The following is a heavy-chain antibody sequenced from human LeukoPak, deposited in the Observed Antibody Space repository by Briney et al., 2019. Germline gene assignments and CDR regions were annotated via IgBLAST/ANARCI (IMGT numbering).Heavy chain of an antibody. D-gene: IGHD3-22*01. V-gene: IGHV4-4*07. CDR3: AREGDNTGSPVYFDY. J-gene: IGHJ4*02. Sequence: ASETLSLTCTVSGDSISSYYWSWIRQPAGKGLEWIGRIYTSGSTNYNPSLKSRVTISVDKSKNHFSLKLISVTAADTAVYYCAREGDNTGSPVYFDYWGQGTLGTVSS. CDR2: IYTSGST. CDR1: GDSISSYY.